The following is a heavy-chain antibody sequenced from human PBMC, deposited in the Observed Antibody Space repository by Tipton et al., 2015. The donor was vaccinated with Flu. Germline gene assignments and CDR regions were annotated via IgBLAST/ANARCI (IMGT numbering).Heavy chain of an antibody. CDR3: ARDLRLDYFDY. D-gene: IGHD5/OR15-5a*01. J-gene: IGHJ4*02. V-gene: IGHV4-39*07. CDR1: GGSISSSSYY. Sequence: TLSLICTVSGGSISSSSYYWGWIRQPPGKGLEWIGSIYYSGSTYYNPSLKSRVTISVDTSKNQFSLKLSSVTAADTAVYYCARDLRLDYFDYWGQGTLVTVSS. CDR2: IYYSGST.